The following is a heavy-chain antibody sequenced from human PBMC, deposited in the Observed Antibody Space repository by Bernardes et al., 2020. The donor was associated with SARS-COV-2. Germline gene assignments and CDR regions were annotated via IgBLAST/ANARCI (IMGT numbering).Heavy chain of an antibody. V-gene: IGHV4-34*01. J-gene: IGHJ4*02. CDR1: GGSFSGYY. CDR2: INHSGST. CDR3: ARFDGSGYYGFDY. Sequence: SETLFLTCAVYGGSFSGYYWSWIRQPPGKGLEWIGEINHSGSTNYNPSLKSRVTISVDTSKNQFSLKLSSVTAADTAVYYCARFDGSGYYGFDYWGQGTLVTVSS. D-gene: IGHD3-22*01.